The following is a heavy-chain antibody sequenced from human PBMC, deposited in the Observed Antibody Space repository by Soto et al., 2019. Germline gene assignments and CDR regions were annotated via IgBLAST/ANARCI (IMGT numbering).Heavy chain of an antibody. Sequence: AASVKVSCKASGYTFTSYYMRWVRQAPGQGLEWMGIINPSGGSTSYAQKFQGRVTMTRDTSTSTVYMELSSLRSEDTAVYYCARAKLAATYYYYGMDVWGQGTTVTVSS. D-gene: IGHD2-15*01. J-gene: IGHJ6*02. CDR3: ARAKLAATYYYYGMDV. CDR1: GYTFTSYY. CDR2: INPSGGST. V-gene: IGHV1-46*03.